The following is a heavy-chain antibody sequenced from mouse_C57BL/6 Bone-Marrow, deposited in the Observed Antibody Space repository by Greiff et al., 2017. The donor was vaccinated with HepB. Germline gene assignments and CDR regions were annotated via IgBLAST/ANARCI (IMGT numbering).Heavy chain of an antibody. CDR1: GYTFTSYW. CDR2: IYPGSGST. CDR3: ATETDYGNYVEYYFDY. J-gene: IGHJ2*01. V-gene: IGHV1-55*01. D-gene: IGHD2-1*01. Sequence: QVQLQQPGAELVKPGASVKMSCKASGYTFTSYWITWVKQRPGQGLEWIGVIYPGSGSTNYNEKFKSKATMTVDTSASTAYMQHSSRTSDDSAVYYCATETDYGNYVEYYFDYWGQGTTLTVSS.